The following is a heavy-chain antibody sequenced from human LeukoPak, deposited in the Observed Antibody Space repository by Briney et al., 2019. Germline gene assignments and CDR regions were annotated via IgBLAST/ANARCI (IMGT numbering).Heavy chain of an antibody. CDR3: SRRESCNWFDP. V-gene: IGHV4-39*01. CDR2: FFYSGST. J-gene: IGHJ5*02. CDR1: GGSISSSSYC. Sequence: SETLSLTCAVSGGSISSSSYCWGWIRQPPGKGQEWIGSFFYSGSTSYNPSLTSRVTISVDTSKNQFSLNVRSVTAADTAVYYCSRRESCNWFDPWGQGTLVIVSS.